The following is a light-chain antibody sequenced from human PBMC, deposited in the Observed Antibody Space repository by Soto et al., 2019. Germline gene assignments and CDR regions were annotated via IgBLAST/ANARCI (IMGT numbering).Light chain of an antibody. CDR3: QHYNIYPYT. CDR1: QSISTW. V-gene: IGKV1-5*01. Sequence: DIQMTQSPSTLSASVGDRVTITCRASQSISTWLAWYQQEPGKAPKLLIYDASSLESRVPSRFSGSGSGSDFTLTISSLQPDDLATYYCQHYNIYPYTFGQGTKVDIK. CDR2: DAS. J-gene: IGKJ2*01.